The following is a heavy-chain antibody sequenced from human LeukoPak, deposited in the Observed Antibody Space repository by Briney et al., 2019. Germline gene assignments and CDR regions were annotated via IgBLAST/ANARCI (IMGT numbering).Heavy chain of an antibody. CDR1: CGSISSYY. J-gene: IGHJ6*03. Sequence: SETLSLTCTVSCGSISSYYWSWIRQPAGKGLEWIGRIYTSWSTNYNPSLKSRVNISVDKSKNQFSLKLSSVTAADTAVYYCASGRYCSSTSCYSNYYMHVWGKGTTVSVSS. V-gene: IGHV4-4*07. CDR2: IYTSWST. D-gene: IGHD2-2*01. CDR3: ASGRYCSSTSCYSNYYMHV.